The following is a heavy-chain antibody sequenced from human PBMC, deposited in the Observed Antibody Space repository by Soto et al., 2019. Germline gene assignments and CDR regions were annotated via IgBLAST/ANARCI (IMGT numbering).Heavy chain of an antibody. CDR3: ARGVVVTAIPYYYYTMDV. J-gene: IGHJ6*02. CDR1: GGTFSRDA. Sequence: QEQLVQSGTEVRKPGSSVKVSCKASGGTFSRDAVTWVRQAPGQGLEWMGGIIPIIGTANYARDFQGRVTITPDESTGTAYMDLSSLRSEDTAVYYGARGVVVTAIPYYYYTMDVWGQGTTVTVSS. V-gene: IGHV1-69*01. D-gene: IGHD2-21*02. CDR2: IIPIIGTA.